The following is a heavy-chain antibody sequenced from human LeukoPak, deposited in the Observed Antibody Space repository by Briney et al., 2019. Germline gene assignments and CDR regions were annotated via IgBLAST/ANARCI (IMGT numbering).Heavy chain of an antibody. CDR2: ISAYNGNT. V-gene: IGHV1-18*04. D-gene: IGHD3-10*01. J-gene: IGHJ4*02. Sequence: ASVKVSCKASGYTFTGYYMHWVRQAPGQGLEWMGWISAYNGNTNYAQKLQGRVTMTTDTSTSTAYMELRSLRSDDTAVYYCVPMVRGVITTWGQGTLVTVSS. CDR3: VPMVRGVITT. CDR1: GYTFTGYY.